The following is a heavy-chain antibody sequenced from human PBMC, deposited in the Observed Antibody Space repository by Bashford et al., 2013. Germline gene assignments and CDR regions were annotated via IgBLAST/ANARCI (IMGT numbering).Heavy chain of an antibody. Sequence: GSLRLSCTTSGFTFSNVWMSWVRQAPGKGLEWVGRIKSKTDGGTTDYAAPVKGRFTISRDDSQNTLFLQMNSLKTEDTAVYYCTTEVAGGFDYVGPGNPGHRLL. CDR2: IKSKTDGGTT. CDR3: TTEVAGGFDY. CDR1: GFTFSNVW. V-gene: IGHV3-15*01. D-gene: IGHD6-19*01. J-gene: IGHJ4*02.